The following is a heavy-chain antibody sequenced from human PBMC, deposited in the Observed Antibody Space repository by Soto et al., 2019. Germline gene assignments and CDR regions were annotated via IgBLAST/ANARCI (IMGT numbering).Heavy chain of an antibody. CDR1: GLSLSTNKVG. CDR2: IYWDDDK. D-gene: IGHD2-2*01. Sequence: SGPKLGNPKQTLTLNCTFSGLSLSTNKVGVGWIRQPPGKALEWLALIYWDDDKRYSPSLKSRLTITKDTSKNQVVLTITNMDPVDTATYYCAHLLGGCSSSGCSPLRFDYWGQGTLVTVSS. V-gene: IGHV2-5*02. CDR3: AHLLGGCSSSGCSPLRFDY. J-gene: IGHJ4*02.